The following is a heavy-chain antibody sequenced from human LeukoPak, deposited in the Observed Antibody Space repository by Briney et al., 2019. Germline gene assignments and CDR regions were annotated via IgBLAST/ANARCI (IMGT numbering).Heavy chain of an antibody. J-gene: IGHJ5*02. V-gene: IGHV1-69*05. Sequence: ASVKVSCKASGGTFSSYAISWVRQAPGQGLEWMGGIIPIFGTANYAQKFQGRVTITTDESTSTAYMELRSLRSDDTAVYYCARGPYCSSTSCYGNWFDPWGQGTLVTVSS. CDR2: IIPIFGTA. CDR3: ARGPYCSSTSCYGNWFDP. D-gene: IGHD2-2*01. CDR1: GGTFSSYA.